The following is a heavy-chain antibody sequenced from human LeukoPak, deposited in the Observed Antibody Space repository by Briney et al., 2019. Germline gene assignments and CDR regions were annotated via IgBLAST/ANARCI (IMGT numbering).Heavy chain of an antibody. CDR1: GFTFNLYI. CDR2: ISSSSTYI. J-gene: IGHJ4*02. Sequence: GGSLRLSCAASGFTFNLYIMNWVRQAPGKGLEWVSSISSSSTYIFYADSVKGRFTISRDNAKNSLYLQMNSLRAEDTAVYYCASTMKNYDYGDYAGFDYWGQGTLVTVSS. D-gene: IGHD4-17*01. CDR3: ASTMKNYDYGDYAGFDY. V-gene: IGHV3-21*01.